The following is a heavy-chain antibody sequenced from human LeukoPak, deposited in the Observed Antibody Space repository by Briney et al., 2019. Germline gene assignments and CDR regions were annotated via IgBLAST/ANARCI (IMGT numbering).Heavy chain of an antibody. CDR1: GFTFRDYW. V-gene: IGHV3-7*01. CDR2: IKEDGSEK. Sequence: GGSLRLSCAASGFTFRDYWMSWARQAPGKGLEWVANIKEDGSEKHYVDSVKGRFTISRDNAKNSLYLQSLYLQMNSLRAEDTAVYYCARAHYSSFDYWGQGTLVTVSS. J-gene: IGHJ4*02. D-gene: IGHD3-22*01. CDR3: ARAHYSSFDY.